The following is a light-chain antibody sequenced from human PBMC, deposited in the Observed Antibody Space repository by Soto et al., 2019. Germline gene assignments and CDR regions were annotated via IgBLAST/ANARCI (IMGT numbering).Light chain of an antibody. J-gene: IGKJ4*01. Sequence: IQFTQSPSSLSASLGDRGTINCRANQGISNHLAWYQHTPGKAPKLLIYGASTLQSGVPARFSVSESGAVFTLRISRLKNEDFATYYCQQLNSYTLTFCGGTKVDIK. CDR1: QGISNH. V-gene: IGKV1-9*01. CDR2: GAS. CDR3: QQLNSYTLT.